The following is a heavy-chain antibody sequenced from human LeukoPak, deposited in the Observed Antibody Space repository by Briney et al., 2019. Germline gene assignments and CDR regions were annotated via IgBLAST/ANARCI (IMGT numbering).Heavy chain of an antibody. D-gene: IGHD5-18*01. J-gene: IGHJ5*02. CDR1: GYTFTAQY. V-gene: IGHV1-46*01. CDR3: ARDFSWIQLWSWFDP. CDR2: INPSGGST. Sequence: ASVKASCKASGYTFTAQYMHWVRQAPGQGLEWMGIINPSGGSTSYAQKFQGRVTMTRDTSTSTVYMELSSLRSEDTAVYYCARDFSWIQLWSWFDPWGQGTLVTVSS.